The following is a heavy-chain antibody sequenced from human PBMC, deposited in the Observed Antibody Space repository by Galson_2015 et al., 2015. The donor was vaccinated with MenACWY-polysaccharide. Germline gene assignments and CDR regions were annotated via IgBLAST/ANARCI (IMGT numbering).Heavy chain of an antibody. V-gene: IGHV3-11*01. CDR2: ISKSGVSI. CDR3: ARGHYGMDV. CDR1: GFSLGAWY. Sequence: SLRLSCAASGFSLGAWYMSWIRQAPGKGLEWLSYISKSGVSIYYGDSVKGRFAISRDNAKKSLYLQLNSLEVEDTAIYYCARGHYGMDVWGQGTTVTVSS. J-gene: IGHJ6*02.